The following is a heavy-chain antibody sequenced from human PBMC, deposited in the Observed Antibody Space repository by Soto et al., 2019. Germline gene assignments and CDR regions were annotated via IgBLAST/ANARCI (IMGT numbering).Heavy chain of an antibody. CDR1: GFTVSSNY. CDR2: VYSGGAT. D-gene: IGHD3-10*01. Sequence: EVRLVESGGGLVQPGGSLRLSCAAFGFTVSSNYMTCVRLAPGKGLEWVSLVYSGGATHYAASVKGRVTISTHSSQNTLFLQMNSLRTEDTATYYCVRGRYGSEIHWGQGTKVTVSS. J-gene: IGHJ4*02. CDR3: VRGRYGSEIH. V-gene: IGHV3-53*04.